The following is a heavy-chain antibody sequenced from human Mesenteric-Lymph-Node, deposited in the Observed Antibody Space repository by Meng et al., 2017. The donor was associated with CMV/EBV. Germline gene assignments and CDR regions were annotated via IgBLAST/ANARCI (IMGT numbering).Heavy chain of an antibody. CDR2: IYGGGSNT. J-gene: IGHJ2*01. CDR1: GFAFNIYA. Sequence: GGSLRLSCAASGFAFNIYAMGWVRQAPGKGLEWVSVIYGGGSNTYYGDSVKGRFTISRDNSKNTLYLQMNSLSAEDTAVYYCAKGGGFTPYCYFDVWGRGTLVTVSS. V-gene: IGHV3-23*03. CDR3: AKGGGFTPYCYFDV. D-gene: IGHD3-16*01.